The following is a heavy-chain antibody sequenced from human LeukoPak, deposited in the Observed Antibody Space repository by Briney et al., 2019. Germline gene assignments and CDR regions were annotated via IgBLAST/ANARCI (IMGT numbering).Heavy chain of an antibody. Sequence: SETLSLTCTVSSGSFSSSSYYWGWIRQPPGKGLEWIGEIYHSGSTNYNPSLKSRVTISVDKSKNQFSLKLSSVTAADTAVYYCARGYYGSSYFDYWGQGTLVTVSS. CDR2: IYHSGST. V-gene: IGHV4-39*07. D-gene: IGHD3-10*01. CDR1: SGSFSSSSYY. J-gene: IGHJ4*02. CDR3: ARGYYGSSYFDY.